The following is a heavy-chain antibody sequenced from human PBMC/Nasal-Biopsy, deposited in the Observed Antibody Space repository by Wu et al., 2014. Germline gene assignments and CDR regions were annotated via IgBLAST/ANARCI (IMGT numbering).Heavy chain of an antibody. CDR2: IYMKGGY. D-gene: IGHD1/OR15-1a*01. J-gene: IGHJ5*01. V-gene: IGHV4-4*07. CDR1: GGSITDHY. Sequence: TLSLTCSVFGGSITDHYWSWIRQPAGEGLEWLGRIYMKGGYSREVVHYNPSLESRVFMSIDASRNQFSLTLTSVTAADTAVYYCSRSAPDVNINDFWGQGLRVTVSS. CDR3: SRSAPDVNINDF.